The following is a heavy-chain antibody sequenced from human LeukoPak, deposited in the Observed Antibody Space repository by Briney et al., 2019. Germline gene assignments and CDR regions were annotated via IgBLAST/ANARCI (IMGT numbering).Heavy chain of an antibody. CDR2: ISYDGSNK. Sequence: GGSLRLSCAASGFTYSNYGMHWVRQAPGKGLEWVAVISYDGSNKNYADSVKGRFTISRDNSKNTLYLQLNSLRAEGTAVYYCAKDLLRYFEGLMDVWGQGTTVTVSS. V-gene: IGHV3-30*18. D-gene: IGHD3-9*01. CDR3: AKDLLRYFEGLMDV. CDR1: GFTYSNYG. J-gene: IGHJ6*02.